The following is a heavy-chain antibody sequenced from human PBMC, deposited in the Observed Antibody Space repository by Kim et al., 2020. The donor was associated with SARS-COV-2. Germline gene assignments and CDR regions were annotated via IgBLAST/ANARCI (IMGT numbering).Heavy chain of an antibody. Sequence: GGSLRLSCAASGFTFSSYSMNWVRQAPGKGLEWVSYISSSSSTIYYADSVKGRFTISRDNAKNSLYLQMNSLRAEDTAVYYCARGYPTYYYDSSGYYTPGEFDYWGQGTLVTVSS. J-gene: IGHJ4*02. CDR2: ISSSSSTI. D-gene: IGHD3-22*01. V-gene: IGHV3-48*04. CDR3: ARGYPTYYYDSSGYYTPGEFDY. CDR1: GFTFSSYS.